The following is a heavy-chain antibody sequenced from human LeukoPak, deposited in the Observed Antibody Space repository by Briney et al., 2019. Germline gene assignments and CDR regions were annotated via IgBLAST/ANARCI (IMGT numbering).Heavy chain of an antibody. V-gene: IGHV4-39*01. D-gene: IGHD3-22*01. CDR1: GGSISSGRYY. J-gene: IGHJ1*01. CDR2: IYYSGST. Sequence: PSETLSLTCTLSGGSISSGRYYWGWIRQPPGKGLEWIGSIYYSGSTYYNPSLKSRVTISVDTSKNQFSLKLSSVTAADTAVYYCAKTSGSSEYFQHWGQGTLVTVSS. CDR3: AKTSGSSEYFQH.